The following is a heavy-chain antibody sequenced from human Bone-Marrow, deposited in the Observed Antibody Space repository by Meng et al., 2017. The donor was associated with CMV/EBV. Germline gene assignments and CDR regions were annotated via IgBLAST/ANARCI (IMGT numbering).Heavy chain of an antibody. Sequence: WGSLRLSCAASGFTFSSYWMSWVRQAPGKGLEWVANIKQDGSEKYYVDSVKGRFTISRDNAKNSLYLQMNSLRAEDTAVYYCARDSDSSGSHFDYWGQGTLVTVSS. CDR1: GFTFSSYW. J-gene: IGHJ4*02. CDR3: ARDSDSSGSHFDY. CDR2: IKQDGSEK. V-gene: IGHV3-7*01. D-gene: IGHD3-22*01.